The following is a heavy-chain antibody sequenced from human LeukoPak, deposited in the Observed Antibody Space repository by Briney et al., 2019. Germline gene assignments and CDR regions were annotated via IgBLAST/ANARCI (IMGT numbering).Heavy chain of an antibody. V-gene: IGHV4-4*07. J-gene: IGHJ4*02. Sequence: PSETLSLTCTVSGVSISGYYRNWIRQPAGKGLEWISRIYTNGSTYDSPTLKSRVTISVDKSNNQFSLKLSAVTAAVTAVYCCSRALVVALDYWGQGTLVTVSS. D-gene: IGHD2-15*01. CDR2: IYTNGST. CDR1: GVSISGYY. CDR3: SRALVVALDY.